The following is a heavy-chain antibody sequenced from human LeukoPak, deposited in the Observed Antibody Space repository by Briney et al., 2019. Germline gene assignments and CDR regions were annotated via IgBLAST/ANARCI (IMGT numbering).Heavy chain of an antibody. J-gene: IGHJ4*02. D-gene: IGHD3-9*01. CDR1: GFTFSSYG. CDR2: IWYDGSNK. V-gene: IGHV3-33*01. Sequence: GGSLRLSCAASGFTFSSYGMHWVRQAPGKGLEWVAVIWYDGSNKYYADSVKGRFTISRDNSKNTLYLQMNSLRAEDTAVYYCARGFDILTGYIDYWGQGTLVTVS. CDR3: ARGFDILTGYIDY.